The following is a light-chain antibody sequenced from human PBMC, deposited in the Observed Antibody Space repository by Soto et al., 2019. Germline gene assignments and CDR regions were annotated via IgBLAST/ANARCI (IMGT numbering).Light chain of an antibody. J-gene: IGKJ1*01. CDR2: GAS. CDR1: QSVDNY. Sequence: ILMTQSPDTLSVSLGQRVTLSCRVSQSVDNYLAWYQQRPGQSPRLLIYGASTRATGVPARFSGSGSGTDFTLTISSLQSEDLAVYYCQQYNDWPRTFGPGTKVELK. V-gene: IGKV3-15*01. CDR3: QQYNDWPRT.